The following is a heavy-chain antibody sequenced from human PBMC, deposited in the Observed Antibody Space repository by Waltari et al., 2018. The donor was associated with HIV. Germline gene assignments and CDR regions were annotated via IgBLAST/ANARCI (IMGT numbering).Heavy chain of an antibody. CDR1: GFTFTSSA. J-gene: IGHJ4*02. D-gene: IGHD5-12*01. Sequence: QMQLVQSGPEVKKPGTSVKVSCKASGFTFTSSAVQWVRQARGQRLEWMRWIGDGSGNTIYALKFQERVTITRDMSTSTAYMELSSLRSEDTAVYYCAAVYRAGGYDRDFDYWGQGTLVTVSS. CDR2: IGDGSGNT. CDR3: AAVYRAGGYDRDFDY. V-gene: IGHV1-58*01.